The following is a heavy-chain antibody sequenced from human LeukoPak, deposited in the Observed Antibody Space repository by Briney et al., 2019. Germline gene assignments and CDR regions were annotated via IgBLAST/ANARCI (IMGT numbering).Heavy chain of an antibody. CDR1: GLTTSTYW. D-gene: IGHD6-19*01. Sequence: PAGSLRLSCTTSGLTTSTYWLSWVRQAPGKGLQWVANIKQDGSEKYYVDSVRGRFTVSRANPQNSLYPQFNCVRAECTPQTCSSRDGGSSGWYEFDYWGQGTLVTVSS. CDR2: IKQDGSEK. J-gene: IGHJ4*02. CDR3: SRDGGSSGWYEFDY. V-gene: IGHV3-7*01.